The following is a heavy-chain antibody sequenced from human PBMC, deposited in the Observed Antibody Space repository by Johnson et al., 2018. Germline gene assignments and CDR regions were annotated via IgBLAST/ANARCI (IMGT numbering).Heavy chain of an antibody. V-gene: IGHV4-59*12. J-gene: IGHJ3*02. CDR2: MYHSGGA. D-gene: IGHD1-26*01. CDR1: GGSISSYY. CDR3: AREVGTPTSSDAFDI. Sequence: QVELQESGPGLVKPSDTLALMCSVSGGSISSYYYHWIRQSPGKGLEWIGKMYHSGGATYNPSLNGRVTLSVDTSTNQFPLNLISVTAADTAVYYCAREVGTPTSSDAFDIWGQGTMVTVSS.